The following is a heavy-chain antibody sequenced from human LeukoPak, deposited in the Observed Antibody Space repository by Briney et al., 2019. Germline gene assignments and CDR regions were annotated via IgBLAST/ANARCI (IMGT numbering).Heavy chain of an antibody. CDR3: TTSIAVAGKDYFDY. J-gene: IGHJ4*02. Sequence: GGSLRLSCAASGFTFSSYAMSWVRQAPGKGLEWVGRIKSKTDGGTTDYAAPVKGRFTISRDDSKNTLYLQMNSLKTEDTAVYYCTTSIAVAGKDYFDYWGQGTLVTVSS. V-gene: IGHV3-15*01. CDR1: GFTFSSYA. D-gene: IGHD6-19*01. CDR2: IKSKTDGGTT.